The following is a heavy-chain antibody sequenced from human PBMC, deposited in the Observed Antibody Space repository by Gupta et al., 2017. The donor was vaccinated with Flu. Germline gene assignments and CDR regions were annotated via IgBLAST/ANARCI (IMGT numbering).Heavy chain of an antibody. V-gene: IGHV3-30-3*01. D-gene: IGHD1-1*01. CDR1: GCTFRTCA. CDR3: ALGCGWNDGRVSDAFDI. Sequence: QVLLVESGRGVVPPGSSRRLACATSGCTFRTCAMHWVRKDPGKRMGWVAVISYDRSKQYYADSVKGRFTISRDKFENTLSLQMNSLRAEDSALYYCALGCGWNDGRVSDAFDIRGQGTMVTVSS. J-gene: IGHJ3*02. CDR2: ISYDRSKQ.